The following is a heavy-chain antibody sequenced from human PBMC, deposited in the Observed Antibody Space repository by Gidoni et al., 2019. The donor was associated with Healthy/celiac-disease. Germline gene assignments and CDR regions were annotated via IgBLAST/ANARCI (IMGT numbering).Heavy chain of an antibody. CDR3: AGLGGYSRSWTGYYYYGMDV. V-gene: IGHV4-59*08. D-gene: IGHD6-13*01. Sequence: QVQLQESGPGLVKPSETLSLTCTVSGGSISRSYWSWIRQAPGKGLEWIGYIYYSGSTNYNPSPKRRVTISVDTSKNQFSRKLSFVTAADTAVYYGAGLGGYSRSWTGYYYYGMDVWGQGTTVTVSS. CDR1: GGSISRSY. CDR2: IYYSGST. J-gene: IGHJ6*02.